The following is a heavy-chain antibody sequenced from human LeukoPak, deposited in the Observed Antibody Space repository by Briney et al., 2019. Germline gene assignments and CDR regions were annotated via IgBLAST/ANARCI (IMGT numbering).Heavy chain of an antibody. V-gene: IGHV1-2*02. CDR1: GYSFTGYY. CDR2: INPNSGGT. Sequence: ASVKVSCKASGYSFTGYYMHWVRQAPGQGLEWMGWINPNSGGTDYVQKFQGRVTMTRDTAISTAYMELSRLRSDDTAVYYCARKLENLVCFDLWGRGTQVTVSS. CDR3: ARKLENLVCFDL. D-gene: IGHD1-1*01. J-gene: IGHJ2*01.